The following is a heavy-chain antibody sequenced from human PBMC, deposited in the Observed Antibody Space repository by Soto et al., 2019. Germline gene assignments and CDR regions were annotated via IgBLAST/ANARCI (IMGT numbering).Heavy chain of an antibody. CDR2: IYYSGST. Sequence: SETLSLTCTVSGGSISSYYWSWIRQPPGKGLEWIGYIYYSGSTNYNPSLKSRVTISVDTSKNQFSLKLSSVTAADTAVYYCARESDSNDYYYDMDVWGKGTTVTVSS. V-gene: IGHV4-59*01. CDR3: ARESDSNDYYYDMDV. CDR1: GGSISSYY. D-gene: IGHD4-4*01. J-gene: IGHJ6*03.